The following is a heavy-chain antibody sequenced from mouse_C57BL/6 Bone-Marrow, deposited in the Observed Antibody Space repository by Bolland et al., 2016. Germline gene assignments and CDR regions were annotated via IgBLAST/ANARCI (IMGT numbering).Heavy chain of an antibody. Sequence: WIGEIYPGSGNTYYNEKFKGKATLTADTSSSTAYMKLSSLTSEDSAVYFCARCGGAYWGQGTLV. CDR2: YPGSGNTY. CDR3: RCGGAY. J-gene: IGHJ3*01. V-gene: IGHV1-77*01.